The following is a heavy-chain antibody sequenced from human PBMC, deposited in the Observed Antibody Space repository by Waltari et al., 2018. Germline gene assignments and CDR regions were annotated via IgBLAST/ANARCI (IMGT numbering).Heavy chain of an antibody. CDR2: IIPILGLT. CDR1: GDTFSSYA. J-gene: IGHJ6*02. Sequence: QVRLLQSGAEVKKPGSSVTVSCQASGDTFSSYAITWVRQAPGQGLEWMGRIIPILGLTNYAQKFQGRVTITADKSTTTAYMELSSLRSEDTAVYYCARGGDATQTNYYYYGLDVWGQGTTVTVSS. D-gene: IGHD2-15*01. V-gene: IGHV1-69*09. CDR3: ARGGDATQTNYYYYGLDV.